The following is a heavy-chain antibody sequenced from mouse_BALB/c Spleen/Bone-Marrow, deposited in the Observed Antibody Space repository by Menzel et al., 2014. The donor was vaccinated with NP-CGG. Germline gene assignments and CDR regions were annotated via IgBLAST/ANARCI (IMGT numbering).Heavy chain of an antibody. V-gene: IGHV14-3*02. J-gene: IGHJ4*01. CDR2: IDPANGNT. CDR3: ARSHYYGTYAMDY. Sequence: VHVKQSGAELVKPGASVKLSCTASGFNIKDTYMHWVKQRPEQGLEWIGRIDPANGNTKYDRKFQGKATITADTSSNTAYLQLSSLTSEATDVYYCARSHYYGTYAMDYWGQGTSVTVSS. D-gene: IGHD1-2*01. CDR1: GFNIKDTY.